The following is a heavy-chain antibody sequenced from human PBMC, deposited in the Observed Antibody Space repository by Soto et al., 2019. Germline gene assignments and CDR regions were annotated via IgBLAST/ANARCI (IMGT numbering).Heavy chain of an antibody. D-gene: IGHD6-13*01. CDR3: ARRPGYSSSWYFGSSTMASFDP. J-gene: IGHJ5*02. CDR2: ISYDGSNK. Sequence: GGSLRLSCAASGFTFSSYAMHWVRQAPGKGLEWVAVISYDGSNKYYADSVKGRFTISRDNSKNTLYLQMNSLRAEDTAVYYCARRPGYSSSWYFGSSTMASFDPWGQGTLVTVSS. V-gene: IGHV3-30-3*01. CDR1: GFTFSSYA.